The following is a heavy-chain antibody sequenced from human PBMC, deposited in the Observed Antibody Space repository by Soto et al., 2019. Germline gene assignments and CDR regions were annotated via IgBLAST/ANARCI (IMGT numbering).Heavy chain of an antibody. CDR2: IKKDGSDK. CDR3: VLSGYNSGWYPTHYYFNY. J-gene: IGHJ4*02. CDR1: GFTFSDYW. D-gene: IGHD6-19*01. Sequence: EVQLVESGGGLVQPGGSLRLSCAASGFTFSDYWMSWVRQAPGKGLEWVANIKKDGSDKNYVDSVKGRFTISRDNAKNSLYLQMNSLRAEDTAVYYCVLSGYNSGWYPTHYYFNYWGQGTLVTVSS. V-gene: IGHV3-7*05.